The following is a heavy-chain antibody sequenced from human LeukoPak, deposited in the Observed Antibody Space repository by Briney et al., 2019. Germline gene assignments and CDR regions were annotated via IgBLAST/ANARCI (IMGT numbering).Heavy chain of an antibody. Sequence: SETLSLTCAVSGYSISSVYYWGWIRQPPGTGLEWITSIHHSGSTDYNPSLKSRVTISVDTSKNQFSLKLRYLTAADTAVYYCARLGYCSSTSCYPDYWGQGTLVTVSS. CDR3: ARLGYCSSTSCYPDY. CDR2: IHHSGST. CDR1: GYSISSVYY. D-gene: IGHD2-2*01. V-gene: IGHV4-38-2*01. J-gene: IGHJ4*02.